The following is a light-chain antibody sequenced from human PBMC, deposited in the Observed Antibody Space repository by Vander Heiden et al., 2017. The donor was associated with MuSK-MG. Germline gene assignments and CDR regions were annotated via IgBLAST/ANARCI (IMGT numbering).Light chain of an antibody. CDR3: QQPYSSSQIT. J-gene: IGKJ5*01. CDR2: AAS. V-gene: IGKV1-39*01. Sequence: MQLPESPSSLSASIGDRVTITCRASQSIDRHLNGYQQKPGKAPKVLIFAASSLQSGGPSGFSGSGAWTDFTLIISRLQSDDFGTEYRQQPYSSSQITFGQGTRLDIK. CDR1: QSIDRH.